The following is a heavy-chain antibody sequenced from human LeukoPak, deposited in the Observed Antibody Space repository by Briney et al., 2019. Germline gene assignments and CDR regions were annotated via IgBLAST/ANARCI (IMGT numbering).Heavy chain of an antibody. D-gene: IGHD3-10*01. CDR3: AGNYYGSGSYYSEDRY. Sequence: SQTLSLTCTVSGASISSGSNSWGWIRQPAGKGLEWIGRINTSGTTNYNPSLKSRVTMSIDTSKNQFSLKMSSVTAADTAVYYCAGNYYGSGSYYSEDRYWGQGTLVTVSS. V-gene: IGHV4-61*02. J-gene: IGHJ4*02. CDR2: INTSGTT. CDR1: GASISSGSNS.